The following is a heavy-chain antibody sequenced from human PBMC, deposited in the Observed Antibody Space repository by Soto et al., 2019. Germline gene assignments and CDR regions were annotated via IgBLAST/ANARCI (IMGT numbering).Heavy chain of an antibody. CDR3: AIVRPCSGGSCYSDRVWYFDL. J-gene: IGHJ2*01. CDR1: GFTFSSYA. CDR2: ISGSGGST. V-gene: IGHV3-23*01. D-gene: IGHD2-15*01. Sequence: GGSLRLSCAASGFTFSSYAMSWVRQAPGKGLEWVSAISGSGGSTYYADSVKGRFTISRDNSKNTLHLQMNSLRAEDTAVYYCAIVRPCSGGSCYSDRVWYFDLWGRGTLVTVSS.